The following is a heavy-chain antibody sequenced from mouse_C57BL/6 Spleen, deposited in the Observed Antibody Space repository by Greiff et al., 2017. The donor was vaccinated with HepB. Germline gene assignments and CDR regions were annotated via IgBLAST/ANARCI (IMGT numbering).Heavy chain of an antibody. CDR3: ARHLDSSGLAWFAY. Sequence: EVHLVESGGDLVKPGGSLKLSCAASGFTFSSYGMSWVRQTPDKRLEWVATISSGGSYTYYPDSVKGRFTISRDNAKNTLYLQMSSLKSEDTAMYYCARHLDSSGLAWFAYWGQGTLVTVSA. CDR2: ISSGGSYT. J-gene: IGHJ3*01. V-gene: IGHV5-6*01. CDR1: GFTFSSYG. D-gene: IGHD3-2*02.